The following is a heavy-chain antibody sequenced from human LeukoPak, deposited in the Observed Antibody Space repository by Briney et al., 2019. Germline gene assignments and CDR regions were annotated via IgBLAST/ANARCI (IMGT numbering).Heavy chain of an antibody. Sequence: PGGSLRLSCAASGFTFSSYSMNWVRQAPGKGLEWVSPISSSSSYIYYADSVKGRFTISRDNAKNSLYLQMNSLRVEDTAVYYCALSSGYLFDYWGQGTLVTVSS. CDR3: ALSSGYLFDY. CDR1: GFTFSSYS. V-gene: IGHV3-21*01. CDR2: ISSSSSYI. D-gene: IGHD3-22*01. J-gene: IGHJ4*02.